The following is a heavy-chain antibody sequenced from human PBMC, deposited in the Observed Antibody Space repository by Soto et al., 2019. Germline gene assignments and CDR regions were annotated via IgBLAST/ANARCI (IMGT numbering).Heavy chain of an antibody. CDR2: IYWDDDK. D-gene: IGHD4-17*01. J-gene: IGHJ4*02. CDR3: AHETTVTTGGDY. CDR1: GFSLSTTGVG. V-gene: IGHV2-5*02. Sequence: QITLKESGPTLVKPTQTLTLTCTFSGFSLSTTGVGVGWIRQPPGKALEWLALIYWDDDKRYSPSLKSRLTITKDTSKNQVVPTITSMDPIDTATYYCAHETTVTTGGDYWGQGTLVTVSS.